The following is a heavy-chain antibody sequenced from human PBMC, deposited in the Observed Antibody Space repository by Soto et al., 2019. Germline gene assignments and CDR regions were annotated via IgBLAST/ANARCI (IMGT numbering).Heavy chain of an antibody. Sequence: SETLSLTCTVSGDSISSSNYYWGWIRQPPGKGLEYIGCISYNGNTYYNPSLKSRVTISVDTSKKQVSLRLSSATAADTAVYYCARQESGSDHFAYWGQGTLVTVSS. CDR1: GDSISSSNYY. CDR2: ISYNGNT. CDR3: ARQESGSDHFAY. V-gene: IGHV4-39*01. J-gene: IGHJ4*02. D-gene: IGHD6-25*01.